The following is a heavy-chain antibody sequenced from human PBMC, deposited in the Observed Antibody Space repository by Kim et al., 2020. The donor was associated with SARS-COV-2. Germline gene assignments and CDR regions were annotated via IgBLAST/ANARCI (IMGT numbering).Heavy chain of an antibody. V-gene: IGHV4-61*02. CDR2: IYTSGST. D-gene: IGHD2-15*01. CDR1: GGSISSGSYY. J-gene: IGHJ4*02. CDR3: ARDCELGGSDY. Sequence: SETLSLTCTVSGGSISSGSYYWSWIRQPAGKGLEWIGRIYTSGSTNYNPSLKSRVTISVDTSKNQFSLKLSSVTAADTAVYYCARDCELGGSDYWGQGTLVTVSS.